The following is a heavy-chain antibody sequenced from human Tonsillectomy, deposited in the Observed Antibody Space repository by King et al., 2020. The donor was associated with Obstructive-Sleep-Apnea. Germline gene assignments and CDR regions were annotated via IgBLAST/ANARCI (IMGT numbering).Heavy chain of an antibody. CDR3: ARDLAIFGVHDP. CDR1: GYTFTSYA. D-gene: IGHD3-3*01. J-gene: IGHJ5*02. Sequence: QLVQSGAEVKKPGASVKVSCKASGYTFTSYAMHWVRQAPGQRLEWMGWINAGNGNTKYSQKFQGRVTITRDTSASTAYMELSSLRSEDTAVYYCARDLAIFGVHDPWGQGTLVTVSS. V-gene: IGHV1-3*01. CDR2: INAGNGNT.